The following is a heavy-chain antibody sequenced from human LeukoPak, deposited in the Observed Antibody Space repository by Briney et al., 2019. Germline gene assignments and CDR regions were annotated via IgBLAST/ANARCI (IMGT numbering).Heavy chain of an antibody. CDR1: GFTFSSYA. CDR2: ISGSGGST. J-gene: IGHJ4*02. V-gene: IGHV3-23*01. D-gene: IGHD3-22*01. Sequence: GGSLRLSCAASGFTFSSYAMSWVRQAPGKGLEWVSAISGSGGSTYYADTVKGRFTISRDNSKNTLYLQMNSLRAEDTAVYYCAKYEAYDSSGYYYGDWGQGTLVTVSS. CDR3: AKYEAYDSSGYYYGD.